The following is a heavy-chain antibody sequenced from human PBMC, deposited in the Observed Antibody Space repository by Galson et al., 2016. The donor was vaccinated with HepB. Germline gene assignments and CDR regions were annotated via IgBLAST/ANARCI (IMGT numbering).Heavy chain of an antibody. CDR1: GYRFPTYG. Sequence: SVKVSCKASGYRFPTYGISWVRQAPGQGLEWLGWTSANSGNTIYAQKFQDRVTMTRDTSASTVYMDLRSLRPDDTAVYYCARDVQFRFDYWGQGTLVTVSS. D-gene: IGHD4-11*01. J-gene: IGHJ4*02. CDR3: ARDVQFRFDY. V-gene: IGHV1-18*04. CDR2: TSANSGNT.